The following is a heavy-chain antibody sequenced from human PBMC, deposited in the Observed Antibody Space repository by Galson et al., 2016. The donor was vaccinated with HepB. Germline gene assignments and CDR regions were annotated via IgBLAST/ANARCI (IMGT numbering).Heavy chain of an antibody. D-gene: IGHD2-2*01. Sequence: SETLSLTCAVSGGSISSSNWWSWVRQPPEKGLEWIGQIYHTGVTNYNPSLTSRVSISVDKSKNQFSLKLTSVTAADPAVYSCARVVPAAIASHFDFWGQGTLGTVSS. CDR2: IYHTGVT. CDR1: GGSISSSNW. V-gene: IGHV4-4*02. CDR3: ARVVPAAIASHFDF. J-gene: IGHJ4*02.